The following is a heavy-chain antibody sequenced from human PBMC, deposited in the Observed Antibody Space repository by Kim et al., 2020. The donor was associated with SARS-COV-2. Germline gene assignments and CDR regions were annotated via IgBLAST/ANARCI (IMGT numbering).Heavy chain of an antibody. D-gene: IGHD3-10*01. CDR1: GFTFSDHY. CDR2: SRNKANSYTT. V-gene: IGHV3-72*01. Sequence: GGSLRLSCAASGFTFSDHYMDWVRQAPGKGLEWVGRSRNKANSYTTEYAASVKGRFTISRDDSEKSLYLQMNSLKTEDTAVYYCATHYYGSRSYLFDYWG. J-gene: IGHJ4*01. CDR3: ATHYYGSRSYLFDY.